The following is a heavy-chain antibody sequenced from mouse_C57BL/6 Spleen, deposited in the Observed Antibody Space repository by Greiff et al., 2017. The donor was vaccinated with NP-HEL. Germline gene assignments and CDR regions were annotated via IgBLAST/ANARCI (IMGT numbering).Heavy chain of an antibody. D-gene: IGHD2-10*02. J-gene: IGHJ2*01. V-gene: IGHV5-16*01. CDR1: GFTFSDYY. CDR2: INYDGSST. CDR3: ARGGYAWDY. Sequence: EVKLMESEGGLVQPGSSMKLSCTASGFTFSDYYLAWVRQVPEKGLEWVANINYDGSSTYYLDSLKSRFIISRDNAKNILYLQMSSLKSEDTATYYCARGGYAWDYWGQGTTLTVSS.